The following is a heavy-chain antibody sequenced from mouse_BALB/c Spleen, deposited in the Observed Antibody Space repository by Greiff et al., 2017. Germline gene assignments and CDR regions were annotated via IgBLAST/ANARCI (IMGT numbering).Heavy chain of an antibody. D-gene: IGHD2-4*01. J-gene: IGHJ3*01. V-gene: IGHV5-6-4*01. CDR3: TRDRDYAWFAY. CDR2: ISSGGSYT. CDR1: GFTFSSYT. Sequence: EVQGVESGGGLVKPGGSLKLSCAASGFTFSSYTMSWVRQTPEKRLEWVATISSGGSYTYYPDSVKGRFTISRDNAKNTLYLQMSSLKSEDTAMYYCTRDRDYAWFAYWGQGTLVTVSA.